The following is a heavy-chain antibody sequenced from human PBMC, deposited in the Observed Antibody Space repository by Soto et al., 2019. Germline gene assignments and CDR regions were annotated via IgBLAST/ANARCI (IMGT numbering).Heavy chain of an antibody. CDR2: IKQDGSEK. Sequence: PGGSLRLSCAASGFTFSSYWMSWVRQAPGKGLEWVANIKQDGSEKYYVDSVKGRFTISRDNAKNSLYLQMNSLRAEDTAVYYCASINVVATIRGYYFDYWGQGTLVTVSS. J-gene: IGHJ4*02. CDR3: ASINVVATIRGYYFDY. CDR1: GFTFSSYW. V-gene: IGHV3-7*05. D-gene: IGHD5-12*01.